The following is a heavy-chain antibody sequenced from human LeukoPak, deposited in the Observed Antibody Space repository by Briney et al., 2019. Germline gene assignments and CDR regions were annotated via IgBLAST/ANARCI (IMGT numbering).Heavy chain of an antibody. D-gene: IGHD3-22*01. CDR3: TSSGYPYYFDY. J-gene: IGHJ4*02. CDR1: GFTFGDYA. CDR2: IRSKAYGGTT. V-gene: IGHV3-49*04. Sequence: GGSLRLSCTASGFTFGDYAMSWVRQAPGKGLEWVGFIRSKAYGGTTEYAASVKGRFTISRDDSKSIAYLQMNSLKTGDTAVYYCTSSGYPYYFDYWGQGTLVTVSS.